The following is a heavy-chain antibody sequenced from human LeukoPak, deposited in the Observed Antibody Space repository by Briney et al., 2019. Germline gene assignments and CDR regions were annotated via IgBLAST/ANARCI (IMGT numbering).Heavy chain of an antibody. CDR3: ARGGGLDV. V-gene: IGHV3-7*03. D-gene: IGHD3-16*01. CDR2: INHNGNGN. J-gene: IGHJ6*02. Sequence: GGSLRLSCAASGFTFSSYWRNWARQAPGRGLEWVARINHNGNGNYYVDSVKGRFTISRDNAKNSLYLQMSNLRAEDTAVYFCARGGGLDVWGQGATVTVSS. CDR1: GFTFSSYW.